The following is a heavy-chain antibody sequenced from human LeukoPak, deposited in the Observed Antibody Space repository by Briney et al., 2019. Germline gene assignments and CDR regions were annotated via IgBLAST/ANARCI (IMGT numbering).Heavy chain of an antibody. CDR3: AKAVGVGALPLDY. CDR2: IYTSGST. V-gene: IGHV4-4*07. J-gene: IGHJ4*02. Sequence: SETLSLTCTVSGASISSYYWNWIRPPAGKGLEWIGRIYTSGSTNYNPSLKSRVTMSVDTSKNQFSLKLSSVTAADTAVYYCAKAVGVGALPLDYWGQGTLVTVSS. D-gene: IGHD1-26*01. CDR1: GASISSYY.